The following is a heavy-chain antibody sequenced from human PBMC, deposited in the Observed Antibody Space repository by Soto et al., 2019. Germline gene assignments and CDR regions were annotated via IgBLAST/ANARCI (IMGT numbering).Heavy chain of an antibody. CDR1: GFTFSSYA. V-gene: IGHV3-23*01. CDR2: ISGSGGST. CDR3: ASTATYYYDSSGYYSSHYYYYGMDV. D-gene: IGHD3-22*01. J-gene: IGHJ6*02. Sequence: GGSLRLSCAASGFTFSSYAMSWVRQAPGKGLEWVSAISGSGGSTYYADSVKGRFTISRDNSKNTLYLQMNSLRAEDTAVYYCASTATYYYDSSGYYSSHYYYYGMDVWGQGTTVTVSS.